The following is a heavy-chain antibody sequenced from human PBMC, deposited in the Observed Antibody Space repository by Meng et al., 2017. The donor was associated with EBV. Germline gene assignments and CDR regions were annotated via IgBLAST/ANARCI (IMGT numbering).Heavy chain of an antibody. Sequence: VRWLHVRAGFKITAVTVKVSYTDSGGTPTSYAIARLTLAPGHGFKWLEVVITIYGTENHAEQYQARVTINAEKSASTAYVELRRLRSENKAVYYCARNRWEPRGKGWFDPWGQGTLVTVSS. J-gene: IGHJ5*02. CDR1: GGTPTSYA. V-gene: IGHV1-69*14. CDR2: VITIYGTE. D-gene: IGHD1-26*01. CDR3: ARNRWEPRGKGWFDP.